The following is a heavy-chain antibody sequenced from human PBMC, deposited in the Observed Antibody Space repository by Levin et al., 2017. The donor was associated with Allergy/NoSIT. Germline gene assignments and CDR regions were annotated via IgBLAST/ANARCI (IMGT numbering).Heavy chain of an antibody. V-gene: IGHV3-21*01. CDR1: GFTFSSYS. J-gene: IGHJ5*02. Sequence: GESLKISCAASGFTFSSYSMNWVRQAPGKGLEWVSSISSSSSYIYYADSVKGRFTISRDNAKNSLYLQMNSLRAEDTAVYYCARSSYYGSGPSNANWFDPWGQGTLVTVSS. D-gene: IGHD3-10*01. CDR2: ISSSSSYI. CDR3: ARSSYYGSGPSNANWFDP.